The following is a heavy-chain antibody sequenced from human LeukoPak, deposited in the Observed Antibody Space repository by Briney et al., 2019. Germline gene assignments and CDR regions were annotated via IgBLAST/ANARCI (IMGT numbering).Heavy chain of an antibody. CDR3: ARMSVAYCGGDCYSGFDP. J-gene: IGHJ5*02. D-gene: IGHD2-21*02. V-gene: IGHV3-21*01. Sequence: GGSLRLSCAASGFTFSSYSMNWVRQAPGKGLEWVSSISSSSSYIYYADSVKGRFTISRDNAKNSLYLQMNSLRAEDTAVYYCARMSVAYCGGDCYSGFDPWGQGTLVTVSS. CDR2: ISSSSSYI. CDR1: GFTFSSYS.